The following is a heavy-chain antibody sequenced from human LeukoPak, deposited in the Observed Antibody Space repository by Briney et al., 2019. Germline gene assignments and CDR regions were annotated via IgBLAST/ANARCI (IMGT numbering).Heavy chain of an antibody. V-gene: IGHV1-18*01. J-gene: IGHJ4*02. CDR1: GYTFTIYG. CDR3: TSDLARGSYYFDY. Sequence: ASVKVSCKTFGYTFTIYGLRWVRQAPGQGLEWVGWISTYNGDTDYAQKFQGRVTMTRDTSTNTAYMELRGLRSDDTAVYYCTSDLARGSYYFDYWGQGTLVTVSS. D-gene: IGHD3-10*01. CDR2: ISTYNGDT.